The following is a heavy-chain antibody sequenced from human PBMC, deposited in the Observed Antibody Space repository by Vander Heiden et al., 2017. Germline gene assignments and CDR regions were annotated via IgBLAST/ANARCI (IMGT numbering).Heavy chain of an antibody. Sequence: QVQLVQSGAEVKKPGSSVKVSCKASGCPFSSWAIVWVRQAPGQGLGWMRGIIPICGTANDAQKFQGRVTITADESTSTAYMELSSVRSEDAAVYYSARGRDGDDDYWGQGTLVTVSS. CDR1: GCPFSSWA. D-gene: IGHD6-6*01. CDR3: ARGRDGDDDY. CDR2: IIPICGTA. J-gene: IGHJ4*02. V-gene: IGHV1-69*01.